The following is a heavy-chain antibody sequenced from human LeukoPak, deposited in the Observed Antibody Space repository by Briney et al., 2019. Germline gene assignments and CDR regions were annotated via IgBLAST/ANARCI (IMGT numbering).Heavy chain of an antibody. D-gene: IGHD2-2*01. CDR3: AGSPAGPGAFDI. V-gene: IGHV4-34*01. Sequence: SETLSLTCAVYGGSFSDYYWNWIRQPPGKGLEWIGEINHSGSTNYNPSLKSRVTISVDTSKNQFSLKLSSVTAADTAVYYCAGSPAGPGAFDIWGQGTMVTVSS. CDR1: GGSFSDYY. CDR2: INHSGST. J-gene: IGHJ3*02.